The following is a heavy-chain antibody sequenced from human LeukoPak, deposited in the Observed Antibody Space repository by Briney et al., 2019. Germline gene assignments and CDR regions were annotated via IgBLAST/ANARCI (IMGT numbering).Heavy chain of an antibody. Sequence: PGGSLRLSCAASGFTFSSYAMSWVRQAPGKGLEWVSAISGSGRSTYYADSVKGRFTISRDNSKNTLYLQMNSLRAEDTAVYYCAREPRLKYCSNGICYPSPFHFEYWGQGTLVTVSS. CDR2: ISGSGRST. CDR3: AREPRLKYCSNGICYPSPFHFEY. D-gene: IGHD2-8*01. J-gene: IGHJ4*02. V-gene: IGHV3-23*01. CDR1: GFTFSSYA.